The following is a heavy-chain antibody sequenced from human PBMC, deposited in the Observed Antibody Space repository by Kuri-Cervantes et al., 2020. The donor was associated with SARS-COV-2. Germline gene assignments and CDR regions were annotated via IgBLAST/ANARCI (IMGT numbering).Heavy chain of an antibody. D-gene: IGHD3-22*01. V-gene: IGHV1-2*02. CDR3: ATSFIYDSSGYGDDY. CDR2: INPNSGGT. CDR1: VYTFTGYY. J-gene: IGHJ4*02. Sequence: ASGKVSCKASVYTFTGYYMHWVRQAPGQGLEWMGWINPNSGGTNYAQKFQGRVTMTRNTSISTAYMELSSLRSEDTAVYYCATSFIYDSSGYGDDYWGQGTLVTDSS.